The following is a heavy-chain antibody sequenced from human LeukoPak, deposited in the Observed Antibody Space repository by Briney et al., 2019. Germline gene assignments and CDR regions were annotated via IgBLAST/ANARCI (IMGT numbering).Heavy chain of an antibody. D-gene: IGHD2-15*01. CDR1: GYSISSGYY. V-gene: IGHV4-38-2*02. Sequence: SETLSLTCTVSGYSISSGYYWGWIRQPPGKGLEWIGSIYHSGSTYYNPSPKSRVTISVDTSKNQFSLKLSSVTAADTAVYYCARPNCSGGSCYSGPFDYWGQGTLVTVSS. J-gene: IGHJ4*02. CDR2: IYHSGST. CDR3: ARPNCSGGSCYSGPFDY.